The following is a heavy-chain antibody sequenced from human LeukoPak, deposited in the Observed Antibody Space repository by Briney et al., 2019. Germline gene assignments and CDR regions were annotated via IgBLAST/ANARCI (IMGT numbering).Heavy chain of an antibody. J-gene: IGHJ4*02. CDR3: ARVYSGRRLDY. CDR2: IYYSGST. Sequence: PSETLPLTCTVSGGSISSYYWSWIRQPPGKGLEWIGYIYYSGSTNYNPSLKSRVTISVDTSKNQFSLKLSSVTAADTAVYYCARVYSGRRLDYWGQGTLVTVSS. V-gene: IGHV4-59*01. CDR1: GGSISSYY. D-gene: IGHD1-26*01.